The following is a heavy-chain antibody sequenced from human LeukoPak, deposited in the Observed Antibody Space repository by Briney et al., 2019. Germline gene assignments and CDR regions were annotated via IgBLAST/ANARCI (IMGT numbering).Heavy chain of an antibody. Sequence: ASVKVSCKASGYSFSSYGISWVRQAPGQGLEWMGWISAHNGNTNYAQNVQGRVTMTTDTSTSTAYMKLRSLRSDDTAVYSCARTDYGDYSYYFDYWGQGTLVTVSS. D-gene: IGHD4-17*01. CDR3: ARTDYGDYSYYFDY. CDR2: ISAHNGNT. V-gene: IGHV1-18*01. J-gene: IGHJ4*02. CDR1: GYSFSSYG.